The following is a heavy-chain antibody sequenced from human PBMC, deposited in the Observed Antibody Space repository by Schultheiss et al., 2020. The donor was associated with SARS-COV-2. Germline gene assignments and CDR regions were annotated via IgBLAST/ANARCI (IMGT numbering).Heavy chain of an antibody. J-gene: IGHJ4*02. CDR3: ARGNDFVYFFDS. D-gene: IGHD3-3*01. Sequence: SQTLSLTCTVSGGSISGYFWNWIRQPPGKGLEWIGYVYHTETTKYNPSLESRITMSVDTSKNQISLKMTSLTAADTAIYYCARGNDFVYFFDSWGQGTLVTVSS. CDR2: VYHTETT. V-gene: IGHV4-59*01. CDR1: GGSISGYF.